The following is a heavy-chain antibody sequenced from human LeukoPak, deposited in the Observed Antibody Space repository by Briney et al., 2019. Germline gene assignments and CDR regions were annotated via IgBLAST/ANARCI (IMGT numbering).Heavy chain of an antibody. CDR2: ISAYNGNT. V-gene: IGHV1-18*01. CDR3: ARRSSGWRFDP. CDR1: GYTFTSYG. J-gene: IGHJ5*02. D-gene: IGHD6-19*01. Sequence: ASVKVSCKASGYTFTSYGISWVRQAPGQGLEWMGWISAYNGNTNYAQKVQGRVTMTKDTSTSTAYMEMRSLRADDTAVYYCARRSSGWRFDPWGQGTLVTVSS.